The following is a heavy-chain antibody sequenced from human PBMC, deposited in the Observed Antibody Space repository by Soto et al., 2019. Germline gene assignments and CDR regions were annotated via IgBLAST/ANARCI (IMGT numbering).Heavy chain of an antibody. CDR1: GFTFISYG. CDR2: ISYDGSNK. V-gene: IGHV3-30*18. Sequence: LRLSFAASGFTFISYGMHWVRQAPGKGLEWVAVISYDGSNKYYADSVKGRFTISRDNSKNTLYLQMNSLRAEDTAVYYCAKLTVTTSTDGMDVWGQGTTVTVSS. CDR3: AKLTVTTSTDGMDV. D-gene: IGHD4-17*01. J-gene: IGHJ6*02.